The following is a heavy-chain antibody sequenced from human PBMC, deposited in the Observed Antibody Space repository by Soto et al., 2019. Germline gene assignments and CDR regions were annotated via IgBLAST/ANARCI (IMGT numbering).Heavy chain of an antibody. CDR2: ISYDGSNK. CDR1: GFTFSSYA. V-gene: IGHV3-30-3*01. D-gene: IGHD1-26*01. Sequence: GGSLRLSCAASGFTFSSYAMHWVRQAPGKGLEWVAVISYDGSNKYYADSVKGRFTISRDNSKNTLYLQMNSLRAEDTAVYYCARVRPPNELRGDFNYWGQGTLVTVSS. CDR3: ARVRPPNELRGDFNY. J-gene: IGHJ4*02.